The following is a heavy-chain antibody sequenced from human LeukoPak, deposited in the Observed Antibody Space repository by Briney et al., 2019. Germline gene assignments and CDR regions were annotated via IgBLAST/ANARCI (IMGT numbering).Heavy chain of an antibody. V-gene: IGHV4-39*07. CDR3: ARASYSYDINGWVPFDY. J-gene: IGHJ4*02. D-gene: IGHD3-22*01. CDR2: VSYSGSP. Sequence: SETLSLTCTVSGDSISSSRYYWGWLRQPPGRGLEWVGSVSYSGSPYYNPSLNSRVTISVDTSKNQFSLNLSSVTAADTAVYYCARASYSYDINGWVPFDYWGQGTLVTVSS. CDR1: GDSISSSRYY.